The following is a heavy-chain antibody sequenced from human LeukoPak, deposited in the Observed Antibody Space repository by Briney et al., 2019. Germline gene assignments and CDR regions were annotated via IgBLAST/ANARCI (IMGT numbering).Heavy chain of an antibody. CDR1: GFTFSSYA. J-gene: IGHJ4*02. D-gene: IGHD6-13*01. Sequence: GSLRLSCAASGFTFSSYAMSWVRQAPGKGLEWVSAISGSGGSTYYADSVEGRFTISRDNSKNTLYLQMNSLRAEDTAVYYCARGYSSSWYRDYFDHWGQGTLVTVSS. CDR3: ARGYSSSWYRDYFDH. V-gene: IGHV3-23*01. CDR2: ISGSGGST.